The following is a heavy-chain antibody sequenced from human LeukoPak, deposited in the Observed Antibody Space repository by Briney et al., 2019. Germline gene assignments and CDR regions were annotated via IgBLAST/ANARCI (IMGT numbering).Heavy chain of an antibody. CDR1: GFTFSSYA. CDR3: AKDLGGAVYVDIAMATFRDAFGI. J-gene: IGHJ3*02. V-gene: IGHV3-23*01. D-gene: IGHD5-18*01. CDR2: ISGSGGST. Sequence: GGSLRLSCAASGFTFSSYAMSWVRQAPGKGLEWVSAISGSGGSTYYADSVKGRFTISRDNSKNTLYLQMNSLRAEDTAVYYCAKDLGGAVYVDIAMATFRDAFGIWGQGTMVTVSS.